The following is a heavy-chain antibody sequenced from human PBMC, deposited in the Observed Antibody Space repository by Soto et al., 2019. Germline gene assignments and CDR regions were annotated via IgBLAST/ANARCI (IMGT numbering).Heavy chain of an antibody. Sequence: QLQLQESGSGLVKPSQTLSLTCAVSGGSISSGGYSWSWIRQPPGKGLEWIGYIYHSGSTYYNPSLTRRVTIPVDRSRNQIALKLRPVTDEATTVYYYATTTKPRGQGTRVTDTS. CDR2: IYHSGST. V-gene: IGHV4-30-2*01. J-gene: IGHJ5*02. CDR3: ATTTKP. D-gene: IGHD2-8*01. CDR1: GGSISSGGYS.